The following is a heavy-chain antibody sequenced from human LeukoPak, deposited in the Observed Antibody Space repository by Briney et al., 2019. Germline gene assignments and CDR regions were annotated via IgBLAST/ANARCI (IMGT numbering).Heavy chain of an antibody. V-gene: IGHV3-7*01. J-gene: IGHJ4*02. Sequence: GGSLTLSCVGSGFNIGHYGLHWVRQAPGKGLEWVANINQDGSDKYYVDSVKGRFTISRDNTKNSLYLQMNSLRAEDTAVYYCVGGDYWGQGTLVTVSS. CDR3: VGGDY. CDR2: INQDGSDK. CDR1: GFNIGHYG.